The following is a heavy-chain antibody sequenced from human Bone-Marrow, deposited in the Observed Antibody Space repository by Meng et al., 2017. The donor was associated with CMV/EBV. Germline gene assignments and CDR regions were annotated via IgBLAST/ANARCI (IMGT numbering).Heavy chain of an antibody. J-gene: IGHJ4*02. Sequence: GASLKISCAASGFTFSSYSMNWVRQAPGKGLEWVSYISSSSSTLYYADSVKGRFTISRDNAKNSLYLQMNSLRAEDTAVYYCARDLPYYGSGSRPPLDYWGQGTLVTISS. D-gene: IGHD3-10*01. CDR3: ARDLPYYGSGSRPPLDY. CDR2: ISSSSSTL. CDR1: GFTFSSYS. V-gene: IGHV3-48*04.